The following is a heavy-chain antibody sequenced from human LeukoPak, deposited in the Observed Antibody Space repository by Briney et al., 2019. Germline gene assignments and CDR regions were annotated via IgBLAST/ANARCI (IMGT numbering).Heavy chain of an antibody. D-gene: IGHD6-13*01. Sequence: GSLRLSCAASGFIFSSYEMNWVRQAPGKGLEWVSYISSSGSTIYYADSVKGRFTISRDNAKNSLYLQMNSLRDEDTAVYYCAGGTGSDSWYIDYWGQGTLVSVSS. V-gene: IGHV3-48*03. J-gene: IGHJ4*02. CDR2: ISSSGSTI. CDR3: AGGTGSDSWYIDY. CDR1: GFIFSSYE.